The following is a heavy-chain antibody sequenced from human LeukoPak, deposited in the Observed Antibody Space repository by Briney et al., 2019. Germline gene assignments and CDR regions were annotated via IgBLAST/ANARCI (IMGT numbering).Heavy chain of an antibody. CDR2: ISSSSSYI. CDR3: ARVRLGFLEWPRDAFDI. D-gene: IGHD3-3*01. Sequence: GGSLRLSCAASGFTFSSYSMNWVRQAPGKGLEWVSSISSSSSYIYYADSVKGRFTISRDNAKNSLYLQMNSLRAEDTAVYYCARVRLGFLEWPRDAFDIWGQGTMVTVSS. V-gene: IGHV3-21*01. J-gene: IGHJ3*02. CDR1: GFTFSSYS.